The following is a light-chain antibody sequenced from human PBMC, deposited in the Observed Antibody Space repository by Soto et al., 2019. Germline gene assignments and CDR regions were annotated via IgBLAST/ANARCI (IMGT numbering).Light chain of an antibody. CDR3: SSYTVTSVTLYV. V-gene: IGLV2-14*01. CDR1: SSDIGTYNY. Sequence: QSVLTQPASVSGSPGQSITISCTGTSSDIGTYNYVSWYQQHPGKAPKVIIYEVSNRPSGVSSRFSGSKSGNTASLTISGLQAEDEADYYCSSYTVTSVTLYVFGTGTKVTVL. J-gene: IGLJ1*01. CDR2: EVS.